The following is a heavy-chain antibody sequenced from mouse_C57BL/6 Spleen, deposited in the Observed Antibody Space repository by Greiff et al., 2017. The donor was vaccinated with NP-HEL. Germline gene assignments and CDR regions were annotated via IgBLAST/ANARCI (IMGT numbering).Heavy chain of an antibody. J-gene: IGHJ1*03. CDR1: GYAFSSSW. CDR2: IYPGDGDT. D-gene: IGHD2-5*01. Sequence: QVQLQQSGPELVKPGASVKISCKASGYAFSSSWMNWVKQRPGKGLEWIGRIYPGDGDTNYNGKFKGKATLTADKSSSTAYMQRSSLTSEDSAVYFCAREGLYSNYGWYFDVWGTGTTVTVSS. CDR3: AREGLYSNYGWYFDV. V-gene: IGHV1-82*01.